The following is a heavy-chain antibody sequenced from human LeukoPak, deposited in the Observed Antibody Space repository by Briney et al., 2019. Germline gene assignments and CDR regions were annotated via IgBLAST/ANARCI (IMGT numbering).Heavy chain of an antibody. Sequence: GGCLRLSCAASGFTFSSSWMSWVRQAPRKGLEWVDNIKQDGSEKYYVDSVKGRFTISRDNAKNSLYLQMNSLRAEDTAAYYCARNYGGNSDHWGQGTRVTVSS. D-gene: IGHD4-23*01. CDR1: GFTFSSSW. V-gene: IGHV3-7*04. CDR3: ARNYGGNSDH. CDR2: IKQDGSEK. J-gene: IGHJ4*02.